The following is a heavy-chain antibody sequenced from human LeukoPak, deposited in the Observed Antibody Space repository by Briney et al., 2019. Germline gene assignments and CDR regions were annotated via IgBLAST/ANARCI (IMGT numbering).Heavy chain of an antibody. J-gene: IGHJ4*02. D-gene: IGHD1-26*01. CDR1: GVSVSSSY. V-gene: IGHV4-59*02. CDR2: INHSGST. CDR3: ARGATAWVHFDS. Sequence: SETLSLTCTVSGVSVSSSYWIWIRQPPGKGLEWIGYINHSGSTSYNPSLKSRVTMSLDTSKKQFSLRLSSVTAADTAVYYCARGATAWVHFDSWGQGTLVTVSS.